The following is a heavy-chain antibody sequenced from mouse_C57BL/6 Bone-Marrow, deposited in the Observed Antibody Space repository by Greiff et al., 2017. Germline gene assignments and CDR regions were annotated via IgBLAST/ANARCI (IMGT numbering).Heavy chain of an antibody. CDR1: GFSLTGYG. CDR2: ICSGGST. Sequence: VQLQQSGPGLVQPSQSLSITCTVSGFSLTGYGVHWVSQSPGKGLEWLGGICSGGSTDYNAAFISRLSISTATSKSQVFFKMNSLQADDTAIDYCASSWLRPGVACWGQGILVTVSA. J-gene: IGHJ3*01. CDR3: ASSWLRPGVAC. D-gene: IGHD2-2*01. V-gene: IGHV2-2*01.